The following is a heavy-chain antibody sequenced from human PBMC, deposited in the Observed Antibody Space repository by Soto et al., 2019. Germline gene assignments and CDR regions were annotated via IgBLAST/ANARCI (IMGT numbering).Heavy chain of an antibody. CDR3: ARDRGITGTTDDSVDY. CDR2: IIPIFGTA. CDR1: GGTFSSYA. Sequence: QVQLVQSGAEVKKPGSSVKVSRKASGGTFSSYAISWVRQAPGQGLEWMGGIIPIFGTANYAQKFQGRVTITADESTSTAYMELSSLRSEDTAVYYCARDRGITGTTDDSVDYWGPGTLVTVSS. V-gene: IGHV1-69*01. J-gene: IGHJ4*02. D-gene: IGHD1-7*01.